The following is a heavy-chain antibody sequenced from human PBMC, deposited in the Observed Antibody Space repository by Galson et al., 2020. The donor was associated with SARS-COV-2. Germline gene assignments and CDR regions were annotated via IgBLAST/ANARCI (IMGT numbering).Heavy chain of an antibody. V-gene: IGHV4-59*01. CDR3: ARSGRGAAANGPEFDY. Sequence: SETLSLTCSVSGGSISSYYWIWIRQHPGKGLDWIGDIHYSGRTNCNPSLKSRVTISVDTSRDQFSLKLSSVTAADTAVYYCARSGRGAAANGPEFDYWGRGTLVTVSS. CDR2: IHYSGRT. J-gene: IGHJ4*02. CDR1: GGSISSYY. D-gene: IGHD6-13*01.